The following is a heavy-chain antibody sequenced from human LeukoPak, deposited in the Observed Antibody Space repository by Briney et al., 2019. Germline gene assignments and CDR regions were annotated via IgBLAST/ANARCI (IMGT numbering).Heavy chain of an antibody. D-gene: IGHD6-13*01. CDR2: IWYDGSNK. CDR3: ARDWYRALDY. Sequence: GSLRLSCAASGFTFSSSSISWVRQAPGKGPEWVAVIWYDGSNKYYADSVKGRFTISRDNSKNTLYLQMNSLRAEDTAVYYCARDWYRALDYWGQGTLVTVSS. J-gene: IGHJ4*02. V-gene: IGHV3-33*08. CDR1: GFTFSSSS.